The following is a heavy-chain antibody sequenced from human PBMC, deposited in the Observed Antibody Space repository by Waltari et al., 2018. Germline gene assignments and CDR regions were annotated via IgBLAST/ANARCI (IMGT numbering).Heavy chain of an antibody. CDR2: INPDGSST. CDR3: TTDLTGYSDY. CDR1: GFTFSHYW. Sequence: EVQLVESGGGLLQPGGSLRLSCAASGFTFSHYWMHWVRQPPRKGLVWVSRINPDGSSTSYADSVKGRFTISRDNAKNTLYMQMNSLRAEDTAVYYCTTDLTGYSDYWGQGTLVTVSS. J-gene: IGHJ4*02. V-gene: IGHV3-74*01. D-gene: IGHD3-9*01.